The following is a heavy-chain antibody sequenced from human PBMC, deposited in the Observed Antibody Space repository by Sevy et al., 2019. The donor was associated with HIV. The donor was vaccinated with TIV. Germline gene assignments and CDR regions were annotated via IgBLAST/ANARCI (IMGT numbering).Heavy chain of an antibody. Sequence: GGSLRLSCAASGFTFSSYSLNWVRQAPGKGLGGVSSISSSISYIYYADPVKGRFTISRDNAKNSLYLQMNSLRAEDTAVYYCARDQWLATYYYYYYMDVWGKGTTVTVSS. CDR3: ARDQWLATYYYYYYMDV. CDR2: ISSSISYI. CDR1: GFTFSSYS. V-gene: IGHV3-21*01. J-gene: IGHJ6*03. D-gene: IGHD6-19*01.